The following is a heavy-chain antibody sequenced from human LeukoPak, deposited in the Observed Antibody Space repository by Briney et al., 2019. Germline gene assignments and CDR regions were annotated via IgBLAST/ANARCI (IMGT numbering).Heavy chain of an antibody. D-gene: IGHD6-19*01. CDR2: INHSGST. J-gene: IGHJ4*02. CDR3: ASEKKYSSGWYGPQPGFVY. V-gene: IGHV4-34*01. CDR1: GGSFSGYY. Sequence: SETLSLTCAVYGGSFSGYYWSWIRQPPGKGLEWIGEINHSGSTNYNPSLKSRVTISVDTSKNQFPLKLSSVTAADTAVYYCASEKKYSSGWYGPQPGFVYWGQGTLVTVSS.